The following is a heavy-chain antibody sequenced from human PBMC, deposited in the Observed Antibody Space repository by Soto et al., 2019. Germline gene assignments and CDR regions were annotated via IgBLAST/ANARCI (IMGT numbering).Heavy chain of an antibody. CDR2: IYYSGST. CDR1: GGSISSYY. CDR3: ARRYGPGFDY. V-gene: IGHV4-59*08. Sequence: QVQLQESGPGLVKPSETLSLTCTVSGGSISSYYWSWIRQPPGKGLEWIGYIYYSGSTNYNPSLXSXAXIPXDTSKNQFSLKLSSVTAADTAVYYCARRYGPGFDYWGQGTLVTVSS. J-gene: IGHJ4*02. D-gene: IGHD4-17*01.